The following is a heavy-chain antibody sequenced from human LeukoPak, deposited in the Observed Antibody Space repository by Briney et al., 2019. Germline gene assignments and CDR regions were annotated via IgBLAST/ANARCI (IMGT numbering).Heavy chain of an antibody. CDR3: ASQIPRDNVVVIGS. D-gene: IGHD2-15*01. CDR2: ISNSGGST. J-gene: IGHJ4*02. CDR1: GFTFSFYA. V-gene: IGHV3-23*01. Sequence: GGSLRLSCAASGFTFSFYAMRWVRQAPGKGLEWVSVISNSGGSTSYTDCVKGRFTISRDNSKNTLYLQMNSLRVEDTAVYYCASQIPRDNVVVIGSWGQGTLVTVSS.